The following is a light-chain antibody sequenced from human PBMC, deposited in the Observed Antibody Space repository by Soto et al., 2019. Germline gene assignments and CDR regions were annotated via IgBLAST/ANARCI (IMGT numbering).Light chain of an antibody. J-gene: IGKJ5*01. Sequence: EIVMTQSPATLSVSPGERATLSCRASQSVSSNLAWYQQKPGQAPRLLIYGASTRATGIPARFSGSGSGTEFTPTISSLQSEDFAVYYCQQYHNWPPDTFGQGTRLEMK. CDR1: QSVSSN. CDR3: QQYHNWPPDT. V-gene: IGKV3-15*01. CDR2: GAS.